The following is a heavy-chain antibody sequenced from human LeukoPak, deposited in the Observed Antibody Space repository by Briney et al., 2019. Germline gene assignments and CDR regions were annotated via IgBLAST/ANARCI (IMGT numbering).Heavy chain of an antibody. Sequence: SETLSLTCAVYGGSFSGYYWSWIRQPPGKGLEWIGEINHSGSTNYNPSLKSRVTISVDTSKNQFSLKLSPVTAADTAVYYCARGKYYFDYWGQGTLVTVSS. V-gene: IGHV4-34*01. J-gene: IGHJ4*02. CDR3: ARGKYYFDY. CDR1: GGSFSGYY. CDR2: INHSGST.